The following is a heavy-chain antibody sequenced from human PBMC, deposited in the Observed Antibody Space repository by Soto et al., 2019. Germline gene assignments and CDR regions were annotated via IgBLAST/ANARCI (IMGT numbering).Heavy chain of an antibody. CDR2: IYYSGST. CDR1: GGSISSYY. D-gene: IGHD6-6*01. V-gene: IGHV4-59*01. CDR3: ARAVAARIIDY. Sequence: PSETLSLTCTVSGGSISSYYWSWIRQPPGKGLEWIGYIYYSGSTNYNPSLKSRVTISVDTSKNQFSLKLSSVTAADTAVYYCARAVAARIIDYWGQGTLVTVSS. J-gene: IGHJ4*02.